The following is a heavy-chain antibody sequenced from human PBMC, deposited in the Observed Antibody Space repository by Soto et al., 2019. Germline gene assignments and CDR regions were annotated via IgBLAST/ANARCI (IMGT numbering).Heavy chain of an antibody. CDR3: ARGSSSYYDYGMDV. J-gene: IGHJ6*02. D-gene: IGHD6-6*01. V-gene: IGHV4-30-2*01. CDR2: IYDSGST. CDR1: GDSISRGGYS. Sequence: SETLSLTCAVSGDSISRGGYSWTWIRQPPGKSLEWIGNIYDSGSTSYNPSLKSRVTISVDRSKNQFSLKLTSVTAADTAVYFCARGSSSYYDYGMDVWGQGTTVTVSS.